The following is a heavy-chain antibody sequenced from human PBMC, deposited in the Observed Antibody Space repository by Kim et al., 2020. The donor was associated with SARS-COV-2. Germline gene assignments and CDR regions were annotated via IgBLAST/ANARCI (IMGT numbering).Heavy chain of an antibody. J-gene: IGHJ4*02. CDR2: IYYSGST. CDR1: GGSISSSSYY. Sequence: SETLSLTCTVSGGSISSSSYYWGWIRQPPGKGLEWIGSIYYSGSTYYNPSLKSRVTISVDTSKNQFSLKLSSVTAADTAVYYCARECSSTSCYFVDYWGQGTLVTVSS. D-gene: IGHD2-2*01. V-gene: IGHV4-39*01. CDR3: ARECSSTSCYFVDY.